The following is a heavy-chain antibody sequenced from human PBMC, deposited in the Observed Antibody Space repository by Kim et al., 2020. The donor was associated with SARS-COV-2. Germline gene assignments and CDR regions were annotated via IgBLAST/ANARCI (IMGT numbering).Heavy chain of an antibody. D-gene: IGHD3-22*01. V-gene: IGHV1-69*13. CDR3: ARGGETYYYDSSGYYYPHYYYGMDV. CDR1: GGTFSSYA. Sequence: SVKVSCKASGGTFSSYAISWVRQAPGQGLEWMGGIIPIFGTANYAQKFQGRVTITADESTSTAYMELSSLRSEDTAVYYCARGGETYYYDSSGYYYPHYYYGMDVWGQGTTVTVSS. CDR2: IIPIFGTA. J-gene: IGHJ6*02.